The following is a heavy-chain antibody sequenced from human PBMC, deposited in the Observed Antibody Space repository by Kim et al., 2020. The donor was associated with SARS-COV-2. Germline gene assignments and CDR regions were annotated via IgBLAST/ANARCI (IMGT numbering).Heavy chain of an antibody. CDR2: IWYDGSNK. CDR3: ARAVMITFGGVIVPFSIFGDAFDI. Sequence: GGSLRLSCAASGFTFSSHGMHWVRQAPGKGLEWVAVIWYDGSNKYYADSVKGRFTISRDNSKNTLYLQMNSLRAEDTAVYYCARAVMITFGGVIVPFSIFGDAFDIWGQGTMVTVSS. J-gene: IGHJ3*02. CDR1: GFTFSSHG. D-gene: IGHD3-16*02. V-gene: IGHV3-33*01.